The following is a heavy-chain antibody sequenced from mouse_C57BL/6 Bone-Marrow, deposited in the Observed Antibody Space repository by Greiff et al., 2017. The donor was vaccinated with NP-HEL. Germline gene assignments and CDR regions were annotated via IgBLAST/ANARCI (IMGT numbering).Heavy chain of an antibody. CDR3: ARKGGYYDYDGFAY. J-gene: IGHJ3*01. D-gene: IGHD2-4*01. CDR1: GFSLTSYG. CDR2: IWSGGST. V-gene: IGHV2-2*01. Sequence: VMLVESGPGLVQPSQSLSITCTVSGFSLTSYGVHWVRQSPGKGLEWLGVIWSGGSTDYNAAFISRLSISKDNSKSQVFFKMNSLQADDTAIYYCARKGGYYDYDGFAYWGQGTLVTVSA.